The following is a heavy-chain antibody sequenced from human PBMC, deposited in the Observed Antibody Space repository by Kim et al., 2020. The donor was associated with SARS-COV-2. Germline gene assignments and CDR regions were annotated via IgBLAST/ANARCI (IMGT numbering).Heavy chain of an antibody. V-gene: IGHV5-51*01. J-gene: IGHJ5*02. D-gene: IGHD4-17*01. Sequence: SPSFQGQVTISADKSISTAYLQWSSLKASDTAMYYCARLSTTVTDWFDPWGQGTLVTVSS. CDR3: ARLSTTVTDWFDP.